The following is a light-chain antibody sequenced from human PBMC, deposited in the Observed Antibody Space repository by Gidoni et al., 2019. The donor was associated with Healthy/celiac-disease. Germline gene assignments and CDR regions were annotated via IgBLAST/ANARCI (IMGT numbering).Light chain of an antibody. CDR3: QQYNSYGT. CDR2: KAS. V-gene: IGKV1-5*03. Sequence: DIQMTQSPSTLSASVGDRVTITCRASQSISSWLAWYQQKPGKAPKLLIYKASSLESGVPSRFSGSGSGTEFTLTISSLQPEDFATYYCQQYNSYGTFXQXTKVEIK. CDR1: QSISSW. J-gene: IGKJ1*01.